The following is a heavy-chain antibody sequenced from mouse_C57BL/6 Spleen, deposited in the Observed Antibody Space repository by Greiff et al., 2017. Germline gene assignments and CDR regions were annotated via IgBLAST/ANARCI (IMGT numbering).Heavy chain of an antibody. D-gene: IGHD3-2*02. CDR1: GYAFSSYW. Sequence: LQQSGASVKISCKASGYAFSSYWMNWVKQRPGKGLEWIGQIYPGDGDTNYNGKFKGKATLTADKSSSTAYMQLSSLTSEDSAVYFCARYQGGGYSSGYAMDYWGQGTSVTVSS. V-gene: IGHV1-80*01. CDR2: IYPGDGDT. CDR3: ARYQGGGYSSGYAMDY. J-gene: IGHJ4*01.